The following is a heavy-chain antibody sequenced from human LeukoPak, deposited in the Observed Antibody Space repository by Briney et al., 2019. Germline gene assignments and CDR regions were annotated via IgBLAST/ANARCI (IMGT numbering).Heavy chain of an antibody. D-gene: IGHD3-3*01. CDR2: IYYSGST. CDR3: ARVRNYDFWSGYYYYYYYMDV. J-gene: IGHJ6*03. V-gene: IGHV4-59*08. CDR1: GDSISSYH. Sequence: SETLSLTCTVSGDSISSYHWSWIRQPPGKGLEWIGYIYYSGSTNYNPSLKSRVTISVDTSKNQFSLKLSSVTAADTAVYYCARVRNYDFWSGYYYYYYYMDVWGKGTAVTVSS.